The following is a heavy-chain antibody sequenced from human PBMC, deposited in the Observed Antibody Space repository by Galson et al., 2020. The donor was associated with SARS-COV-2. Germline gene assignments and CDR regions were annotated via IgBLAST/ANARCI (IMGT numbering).Heavy chain of an antibody. CDR3: ARARGGDSSSTIWVVWEGEGEFDY. D-gene: IGHD6-13*01. CDR1: GFTFSSYW. V-gene: IGHV3-7*01. J-gene: IGHJ4*02. Sequence: GGSLRLSCAASGFTFSSYWMSWVRQAPGKGLEWVANIKQDGSEKYYVDSVKGRFTISRDNAKNSLYLQMNSLRAEDTAVYYCARARGGDSSSTIWVVWEGEGEFDYWGQGTLVTVSS. CDR2: IKQDGSEK.